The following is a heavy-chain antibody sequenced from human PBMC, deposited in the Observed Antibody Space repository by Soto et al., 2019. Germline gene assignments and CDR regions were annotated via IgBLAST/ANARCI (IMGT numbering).Heavy chain of an antibody. D-gene: IGHD2-8*01. CDR2: IIPIFGTA. CDR3: ARDLGMVYAISHYYYGMDV. J-gene: IGHJ6*02. CDR1: GGTFSSYA. Sequence: QVQLVQSGAEVKKPGSSVKVSCKASGGTFSSYAISWVRQAPGQGLEWMGGIIPIFGTANYAQKFQGRVTITADESTSTAYMELSSLRSEDTAVYYCARDLGMVYAISHYYYGMDVWGQGTTVTVSS. V-gene: IGHV1-69*01.